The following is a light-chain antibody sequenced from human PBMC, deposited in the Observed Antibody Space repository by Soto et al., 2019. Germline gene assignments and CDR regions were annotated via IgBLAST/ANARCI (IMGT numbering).Light chain of an antibody. V-gene: IGLV1-40*01. CDR3: QSYDSSLSGHNYV. CDR1: SSNIGAGYD. J-gene: IGLJ1*01. Sequence: QSVLTQPPSVSGAPGQRVTISCTGSSSNIGAGYDVHWYQQLPGTAPKLLIYGNSNRPSGVPDRFSGSKSGTSASLAITGLQAEDAADYYCQSYDSSLSGHNYVFGTGTKLTVL. CDR2: GNS.